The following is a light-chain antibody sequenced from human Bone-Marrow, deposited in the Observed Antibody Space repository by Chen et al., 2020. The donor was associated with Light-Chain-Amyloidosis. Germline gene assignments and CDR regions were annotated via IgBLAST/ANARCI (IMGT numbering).Light chain of an antibody. CDR3: QQSLATPRT. CDR1: QFIGAF. Sequence: DIQLTQSPSSLSASVGDRVTISCRASQFIGAFLNWYQHKPGEAPKILIYHAANLESGVPSRFSGSGAGTDFTLTITDLQPEDFAIYFCQQSLATPRTFGQGTKVELK. CDR2: HAA. J-gene: IGKJ1*01. V-gene: IGKV1-39*01.